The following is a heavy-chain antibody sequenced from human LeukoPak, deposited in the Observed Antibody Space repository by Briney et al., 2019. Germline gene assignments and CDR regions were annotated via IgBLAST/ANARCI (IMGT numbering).Heavy chain of an antibody. J-gene: IGHJ4*02. Sequence: GGSLRLSCAASGFTFNNHAMSWARQAPGKGLEWVANINQDGSEKNFVGSVEGRFTISRDNAKNSVYLDMKSLRVEDTAVYYCARETTGYDLDHWGQGALVIVSS. V-gene: IGHV3-7*01. CDR2: INQDGSEK. CDR1: GFTFNNHA. CDR3: ARETTGYDLDH. D-gene: IGHD3-3*01.